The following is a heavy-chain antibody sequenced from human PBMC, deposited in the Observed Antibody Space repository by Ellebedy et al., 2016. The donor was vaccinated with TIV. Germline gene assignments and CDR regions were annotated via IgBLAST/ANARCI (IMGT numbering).Heavy chain of an antibody. CDR3: SRGWSTPDS. D-gene: IGHD2-15*01. V-gene: IGHV3-23*01. CDR2: VGESGVWT. CDR1: GFTFNSLA. J-gene: IGHJ4*02. Sequence: PGGSLRLSCAASGFTFNSLAMSWVRQAPGKGLEWVSSVGESGVWTDYADSVKGRFTIFRENSKSTLFLQMNSLRTEDTAVYFCSRGWSTPDSWGQGTLVIVTS.